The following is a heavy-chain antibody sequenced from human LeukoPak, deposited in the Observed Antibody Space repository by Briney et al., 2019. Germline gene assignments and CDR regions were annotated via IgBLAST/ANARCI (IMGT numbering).Heavy chain of an antibody. CDR3: ARRDGYNWIDY. CDR1: GGSISSSSYY. J-gene: IGHJ4*02. CDR2: IYYSGST. V-gene: IGHV4-39*01. Sequence: SETLSLTCTVSGGSISSSSYYWGWIRQPPGKGLEWIGSIYYSGSTYYNPSLKGRVTISVDTSKNQFSLKLSSVTAADTAVYYCARRDGYNWIDYWGQGTLVTVSS. D-gene: IGHD5-24*01.